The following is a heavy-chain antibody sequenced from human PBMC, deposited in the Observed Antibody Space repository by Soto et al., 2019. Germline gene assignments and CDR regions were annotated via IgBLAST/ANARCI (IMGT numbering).Heavy chain of an antibody. CDR3: ARGRFRSGSYFDY. CDR2: ISSSGSTI. CDR1: GFTFSSYS. Sequence: GGSLRLSCAASGFTFSSYSMNWVRQAPGKGLEWVSYISSSGSTIYYADSVKGRFTISRDNAKNSLYLQMNSLRDEDTAVYYCARGRFRSGSYFDYWGQGTLVTVSS. D-gene: IGHD3-10*01. J-gene: IGHJ4*02. V-gene: IGHV3-48*02.